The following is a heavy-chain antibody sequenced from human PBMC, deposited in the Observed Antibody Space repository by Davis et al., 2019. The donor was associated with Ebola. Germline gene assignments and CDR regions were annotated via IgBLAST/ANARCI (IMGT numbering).Heavy chain of an antibody. J-gene: IGHJ5*02. CDR3: ARQKTYLDWLDP. CDR2: GRSDGYT. D-gene: IGHD2/OR15-2a*01. CDR1: GDSITGETFY. Sequence: PSETLSLTCSVSGDSITGETFYWGWIRQPPGKGLEWIGIGRSDGYTFYNPSLKSRSTVSVDTSRSQFSLKLSSMTAADTAIYYCARQKTYLDWLDPWGRGILVTVSS. V-gene: IGHV4-39*01.